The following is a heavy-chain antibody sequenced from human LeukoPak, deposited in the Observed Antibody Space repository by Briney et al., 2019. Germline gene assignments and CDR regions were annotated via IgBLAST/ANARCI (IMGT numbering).Heavy chain of an antibody. J-gene: IGHJ4*02. CDR1: GYTFTGYD. CDR2: INPNSGGT. CDR3: ARDRAGDILTGYYFS. V-gene: IGHV1-2*02. Sequence: GASVKVSCKASGYTFTGYDMHWVRQAPGQGIEWMGWINPNSGGTNYAQKFQGRVTMTRDTSISTAYMELSRLRSDDTAVYYCARDRAGDILTGYYFSWGQGTLVTVSS. D-gene: IGHD3-9*01.